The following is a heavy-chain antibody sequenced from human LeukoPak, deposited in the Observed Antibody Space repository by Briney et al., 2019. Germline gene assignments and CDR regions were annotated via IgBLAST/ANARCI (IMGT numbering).Heavy chain of an antibody. CDR3: AKGDGYGGNSANHYFDY. D-gene: IGHD4-23*01. Sequence: GGSLRLSCAASGFTFSSFEMNWVRQAPGKGLEWVSYISIRGTTRYYGDSVKGRFTISRDNAENSLYLQMNSLRAEDTAVYYCAKGDGYGGNSANHYFDYWGQGTLVTVSS. CDR1: GFTFSSFE. V-gene: IGHV3-48*03. CDR2: ISIRGTTR. J-gene: IGHJ4*02.